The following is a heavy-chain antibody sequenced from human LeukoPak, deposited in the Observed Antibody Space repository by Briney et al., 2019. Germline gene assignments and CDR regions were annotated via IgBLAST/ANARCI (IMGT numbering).Heavy chain of an antibody. J-gene: IGHJ6*02. V-gene: IGHV3-53*01. CDR1: GFTVSSNY. D-gene: IGHD2-15*01. Sequence: GGSLRLSCAASGFTVSSNYMSWVRQAPGKGLEWVSVIYSGGSTYYADSVKGRFTISRDNSKNTLYLQMNSLRAEDTAVYYCASPYCSGGSCYSHGMDVWGQGTTVTVSS. CDR2: IYSGGST. CDR3: ASPYCSGGSCYSHGMDV.